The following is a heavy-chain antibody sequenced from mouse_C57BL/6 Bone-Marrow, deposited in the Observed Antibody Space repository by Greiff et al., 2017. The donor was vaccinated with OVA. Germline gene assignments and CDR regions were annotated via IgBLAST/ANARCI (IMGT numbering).Heavy chain of an antibody. CDR1: GFTLSNAW. J-gene: IGHJ2*01. V-gene: IGHV6-6*01. CDR3: TLDGGYYFYY. CDR2: IRNKPNNHAT. Sequence: VRLVGSGGGLVHPGGSLKLSCAASGFTLSNAWMNWVRRSPGRGFEWFAEIRNKPNNHATYYAESVEGRFTISRDDSKSSVYLQMNSLRAEDTGIYYCTLDGGYYFYYWGQGTTLTVSS.